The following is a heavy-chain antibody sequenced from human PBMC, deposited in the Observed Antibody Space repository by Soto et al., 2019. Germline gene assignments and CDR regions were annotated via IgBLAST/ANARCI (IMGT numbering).Heavy chain of an antibody. CDR3: AIPYYSPDAFDI. CDR2: ISDYNGNT. V-gene: IGHV1-18*01. CDR1: CYTFTSYG. J-gene: IGHJ3*02. Sequence: ASVKVSCNAACYTFTSYGSIWVRQAPGQGLEWMGWISDYNGNTNYAQKLQGRVTMTTDTSTSTAYMELRSLRSDDTAVYYCAIPYYSPDAFDIWGQGTMVTVSS. D-gene: IGHD1-26*01.